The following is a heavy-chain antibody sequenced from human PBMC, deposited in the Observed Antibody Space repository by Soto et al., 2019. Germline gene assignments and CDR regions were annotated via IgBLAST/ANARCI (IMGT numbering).Heavy chain of an antibody. CDR2: ISVSSTYT. V-gene: IGHV3-11*06. CDR3: ERDLDVGAHLYYFDY. Sequence: GGSLRLSCAASGFTFSDYYVSWIRQAPGKGLEWLAYISVSSTYTNYADSVKGRFTISRDNAKKSVYLQMNSLRAEDTAVYYCERDLDVGAHLYYFDYWGQGTLVTVSS. J-gene: IGHJ4*02. CDR1: GFTFSDYY. D-gene: IGHD1-26*01.